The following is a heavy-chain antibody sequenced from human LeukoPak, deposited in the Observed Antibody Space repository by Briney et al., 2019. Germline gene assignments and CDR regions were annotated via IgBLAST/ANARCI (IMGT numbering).Heavy chain of an antibody. CDR1: GFTFSSYG. D-gene: IGHD4-17*01. Sequence: GGSLRLSCAASGFTFSSYGMSWVRQAPGKGLEWVSFISGSGGNTYYTDSVKGRFTISRDNSKNTLYLQMNSLRAEDTAVYYCARDPYNGYYGDDYYYYMDVWGKGTTVTISS. CDR2: ISGSGGNT. J-gene: IGHJ6*03. CDR3: ARDPYNGYYGDDYYYYMDV. V-gene: IGHV3-23*01.